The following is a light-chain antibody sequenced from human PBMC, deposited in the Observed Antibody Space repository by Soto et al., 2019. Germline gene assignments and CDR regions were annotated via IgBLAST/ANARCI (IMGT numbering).Light chain of an antibody. CDR2: DAS. CDR3: QQRSNWPPIT. CDR1: QSVSSY. J-gene: IGKJ5*01. Sequence: EIVLTQSPATLSVSPGERATLSWMASQSVSSYLAWYQQKPGQAPRLLIYDASNRATGIPARFSGSGSGTDFTLTISSLEPEDFAVYYCQQRSNWPPITFGQGTRLEIK. V-gene: IGKV3-11*01.